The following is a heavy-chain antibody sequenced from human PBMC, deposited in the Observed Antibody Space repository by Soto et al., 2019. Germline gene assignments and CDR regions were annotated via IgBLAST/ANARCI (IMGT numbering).Heavy chain of an antibody. J-gene: IGHJ4*02. Sequence: PGGSLRLSCAASGFTFSNYWMSWVRQAPGKGLEWVANIKQDGSEKYYVDSVKGRFTISRDNAKNSLYLRMNSLRAEDTAVYYCARYESSGWYFFDYWGQGTLVTVSS. V-gene: IGHV3-7*01. CDR1: GFTFSNYW. D-gene: IGHD6-19*01. CDR3: ARYESSGWYFFDY. CDR2: IKQDGSEK.